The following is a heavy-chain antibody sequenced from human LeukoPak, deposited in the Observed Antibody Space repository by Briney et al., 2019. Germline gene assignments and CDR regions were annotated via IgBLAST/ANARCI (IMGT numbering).Heavy chain of an antibody. CDR1: GFTFSSYI. Sequence: GGSLRLSCAASGFTFSSYIMNWVRQAPGKGLECVSSISSSSSYIYYADSVKGRFTISRDNAKNSLYLQMSSLRAEDTAVYYCARDRLDDAFDIWGQGTMLTVSS. CDR2: ISSSSSYI. CDR3: ARDRLDDAFDI. D-gene: IGHD1-1*01. J-gene: IGHJ3*02. V-gene: IGHV3-21*01.